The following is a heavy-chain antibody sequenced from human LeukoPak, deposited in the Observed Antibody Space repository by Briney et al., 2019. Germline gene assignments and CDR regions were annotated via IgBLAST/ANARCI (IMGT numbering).Heavy chain of an antibody. CDR2: IHHSGTT. CDR1: GYFISNGYY. J-gene: IGHJ4*02. D-gene: IGHD1-26*01. Sequence: SETLSLTCVVSGYFISNGYYLGWIRQPPGKGLEWSGNIHHSGTTYHNASLKSRVTTSVDRSKNQFSLKLTSVTAADTAVYFCARRGGYYNFDFWGQGTLVTVSS. CDR3: ARRGGYYNFDF. V-gene: IGHV4-38-2*01.